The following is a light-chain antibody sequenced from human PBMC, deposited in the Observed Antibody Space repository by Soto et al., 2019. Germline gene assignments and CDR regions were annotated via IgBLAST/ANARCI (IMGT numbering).Light chain of an antibody. J-gene: IGLJ2*01. CDR2: EVS. V-gene: IGLV2-8*01. CDR3: SSYAGSNNVV. Sequence: QSVLTQPTSASGSPGQSVTISCTGTSSDVGGYNYVSWYQQHPGKAPKLMIYEVSKRPSGVPDRFSGSKSGNTASLTVSGLQADDEADYYCSSYAGSNNVVFGGGTKLTVL. CDR1: SSDVGGYNY.